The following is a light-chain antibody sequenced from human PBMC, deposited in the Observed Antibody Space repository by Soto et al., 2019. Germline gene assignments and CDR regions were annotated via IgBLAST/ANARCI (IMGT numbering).Light chain of an antibody. CDR3: QQYSRSQT. Sequence: EIVLTQSPGTLSLSPGERATLSCWASQSVRSNTLAWYQQKPGQAPRLLIYGASIRVRGIPDRFSGGGSGTDFTLTISRLEPEDFAVYYCQQYSRSQTFGQGTKGQIK. J-gene: IGKJ1*01. CDR2: GAS. CDR1: QSVRSNT. V-gene: IGKV3-20*01.